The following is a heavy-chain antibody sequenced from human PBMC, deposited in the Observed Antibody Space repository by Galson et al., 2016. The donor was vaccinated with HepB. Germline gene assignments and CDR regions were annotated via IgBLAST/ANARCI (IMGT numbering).Heavy chain of an antibody. CDR2: CSGSGVDT. CDR3: AKDRYTVTTLFDF. CDR1: GFTFRSCA. D-gene: IGHD4-17*01. Sequence: SLRLSCAASGFTFRSCAMSWVRQAPGKGLEWVSGCSGSGVDTLYADSVKGRFTISRDNSKNTLYLQVNSLRVEDTAVYYCAKDRYTVTTLFDFWGQGTLVTVSS. J-gene: IGHJ4*02. V-gene: IGHV3-23*01.